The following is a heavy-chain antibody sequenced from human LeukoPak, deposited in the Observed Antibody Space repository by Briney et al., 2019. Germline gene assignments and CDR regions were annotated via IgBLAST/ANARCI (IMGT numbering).Heavy chain of an antibody. Sequence: SETLSLTCAVYGGSFSGYYWSWIRQPPGKGLEWIGEINHSGSTNYNPSLKSRVTISVDTSKNQFSLKLSSVTAADTAVYYCARDLVATTFGYYYGMDVWGQGTTVTVSS. J-gene: IGHJ6*02. CDR2: INHSGST. V-gene: IGHV4-34*01. CDR1: GGSFSGYY. D-gene: IGHD5-12*01. CDR3: ARDLVATTFGYYYGMDV.